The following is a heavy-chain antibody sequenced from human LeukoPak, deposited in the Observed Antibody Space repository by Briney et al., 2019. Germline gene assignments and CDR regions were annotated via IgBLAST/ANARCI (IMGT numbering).Heavy chain of an antibody. CDR3: AKLAAAGTVYYYYYMDV. V-gene: IGHV1-18*01. CDR2: ISAYNGNT. J-gene: IGHJ6*03. D-gene: IGHD6-13*01. CDR1: GYTFTSYG. Sequence: GASVKVSCKASGYTFTSYGISWVRQAPGQGLEWMGWISAYNGNTNYAQKLRGRVTMTTDTSTSTAYIEQRSLRSDDTAVYYCAKLAAAGTVYYYYYMDVWGKGTTVTVSS.